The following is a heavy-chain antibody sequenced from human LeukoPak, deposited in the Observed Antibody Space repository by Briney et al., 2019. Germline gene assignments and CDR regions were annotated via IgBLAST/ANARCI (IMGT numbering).Heavy chain of an antibody. CDR1: GGSISSYY. CDR3: ARGDYYGSGSYYNPPHYYFDY. Sequence: SETLSLTCTVSGGSISSYYWSWIRQPPGKGLEWIGEINHSGSTNYNPSLKSRVTISVDTSKNQFSLKLSSVTAADTAVYYCARGDYYGSGSYYNPPHYYFDYWGQGTLVTVSS. D-gene: IGHD3-10*01. V-gene: IGHV4-34*01. CDR2: INHSGST. J-gene: IGHJ4*02.